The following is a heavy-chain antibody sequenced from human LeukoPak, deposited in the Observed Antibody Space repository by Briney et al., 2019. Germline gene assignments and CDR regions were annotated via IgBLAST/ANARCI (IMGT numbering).Heavy chain of an antibody. V-gene: IGHV1-3*01. CDR3: ARGGPNRSGWTLDY. CDR1: GYTFTGYY. Sequence: ASVKVSCKASGYTFTGYYMHWVRQAPGQRLEWMGWFNSDTGNTEYSQKFQGRVIITRDTSASTAYMELSSLRPEDTAVFFCARGGPNRSGWTLDYWGQGTLVTVSS. D-gene: IGHD6-19*01. CDR2: FNSDTGNT. J-gene: IGHJ4*02.